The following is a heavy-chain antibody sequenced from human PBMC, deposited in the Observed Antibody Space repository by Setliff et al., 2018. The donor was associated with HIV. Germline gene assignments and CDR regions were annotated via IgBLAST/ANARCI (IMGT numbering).Heavy chain of an antibody. CDR3: ARAVHSGWYYFDY. Sequence: GGSLRLSCTASGFTFGDYAMSWVRQAPGKGLEWVGFIRSKSFGGATEYAASVKGRFTISRDDSKSFVYLQMNSLKTEDTAVYYCARAVHSGWYYFDYWGQGTLVTVSS. V-gene: IGHV3-49*04. J-gene: IGHJ4*02. CDR2: IRSKSFGGAT. D-gene: IGHD6-19*01. CDR1: GFTFGDYA.